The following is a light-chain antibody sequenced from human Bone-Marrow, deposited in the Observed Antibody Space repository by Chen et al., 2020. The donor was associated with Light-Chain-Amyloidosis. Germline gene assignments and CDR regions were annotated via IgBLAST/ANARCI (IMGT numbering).Light chain of an antibody. V-gene: IGLV6-57*01. J-gene: IGLJ3*02. CDR1: SGSIATNY. CDR2: EDD. CDR3: QSYQGSSQRV. Sequence: NFMLTQPHSVSESPGKTVIISCTRSSGSIATNYVQWYQQRPGSSPATVLYEDDQRPSAVPDRFAGSIDSSSSSASLNISGLRTDDDADYYCQSYQGSSQRVFGGVTKLTVL.